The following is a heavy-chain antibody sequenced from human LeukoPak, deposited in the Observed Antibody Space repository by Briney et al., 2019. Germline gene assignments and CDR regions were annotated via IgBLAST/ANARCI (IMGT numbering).Heavy chain of an antibody. V-gene: IGHV1-69*05. Sequence: AASVKVSCKASGGTFSSYAISWVRQAPGQGLEWMGRIIPIFGTANYAQKFQGRVTITTDESTSTAYMELSSLRSEDTAVYYCARGQHSSGYYLPNWGQGTLVTVSS. D-gene: IGHD3-22*01. J-gene: IGHJ4*02. CDR3: ARGQHSSGYYLPN. CDR1: GGTFSSYA. CDR2: IIPIFGTA.